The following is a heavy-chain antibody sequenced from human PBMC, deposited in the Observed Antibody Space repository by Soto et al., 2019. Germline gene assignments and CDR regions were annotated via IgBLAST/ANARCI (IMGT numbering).Heavy chain of an antibody. J-gene: IGHJ5*02. Sequence: QVHLVESGGGVVQPGRSLRLSCAASGFTFSSYGMHWVRQAPGKGLEWVAVMSHDGSDKYYSDSVKGRCTLSRDNSKNTRYLQMNSLRADDTAVYYCAQSSHSSGYSGRIDAWGQGTLVTVSS. D-gene: IGHD3-22*01. V-gene: IGHV3-30*18. CDR3: AQSSHSSGYSGRIDA. CDR2: MSHDGSDK. CDR1: GFTFSSYG.